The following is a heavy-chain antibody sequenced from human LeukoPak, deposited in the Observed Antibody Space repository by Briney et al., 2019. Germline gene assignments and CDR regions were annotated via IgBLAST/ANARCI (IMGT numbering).Heavy chain of an antibody. CDR3: ARQVRVVPAEFDP. D-gene: IGHD6-13*01. J-gene: IGHJ5*02. CDR1: GCSISGFY. V-gene: IGHV4-59*08. Sequence: PSETLSLTCTVSGCSISGFYWSWIRQPPGKGLEWVGHFYYSGSTNYNPSLKSRVTMSVDTSTNPFSLKLSSVTAADTAVYYCARQVRVVPAEFDPWGQGTLVIVSS. CDR2: FYYSGST.